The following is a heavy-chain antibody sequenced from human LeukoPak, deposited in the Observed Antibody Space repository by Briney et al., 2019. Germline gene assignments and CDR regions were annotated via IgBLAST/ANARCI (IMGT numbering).Heavy chain of an antibody. J-gene: IGHJ4*02. D-gene: IGHD3-22*01. Sequence: GGSLRLSCAASGFTFTNHWMPWVRQAPGKGLVWVSSISSSSSYIYYADSVKGRFTISRDNAKNSLYLQMNSLRAEDTAVYYCARDGYDSSGYYPIFDYWGQGTLVTVSS. V-gene: IGHV3-21*01. CDR1: GFTFTNHW. CDR3: ARDGYDSSGYYPIFDY. CDR2: ISSSSSYI.